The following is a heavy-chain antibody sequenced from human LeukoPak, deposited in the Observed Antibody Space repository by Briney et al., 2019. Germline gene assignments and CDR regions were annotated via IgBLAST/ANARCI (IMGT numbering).Heavy chain of an antibody. CDR3: ARGSDYSVDY. D-gene: IGHD4-11*01. Sequence: SETLSLTCAVSGYSISSGYYWGWIRQPPGKGLEWIGSIYHSGSTYYNPSLKSRVTISVETSKNQFSLKLNSVTAADTAVYYCARGSDYSVDYWGQGTQVTVSS. CDR2: IYHSGST. CDR1: GYSISSGYY. V-gene: IGHV4-38-2*01. J-gene: IGHJ4*02.